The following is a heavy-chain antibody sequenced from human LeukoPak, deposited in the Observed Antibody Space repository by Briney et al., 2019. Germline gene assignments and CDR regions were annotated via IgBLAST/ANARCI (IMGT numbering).Heavy chain of an antibody. V-gene: IGHV3-64*04. Sequence: GGSLRLSCSASGFTFSSYAMHWVRQTPGKGLEYVSAISSNGGSTYYADSVKGRLTISRDNSKNTLYLQMNSLRAEDTALYYCARGNRLYYYYYGMDVWGQGTTVTVSS. CDR1: GFTFSSYA. D-gene: IGHD1-14*01. CDR3: ARGNRLYYYYYGMDV. CDR2: ISSNGGST. J-gene: IGHJ6*02.